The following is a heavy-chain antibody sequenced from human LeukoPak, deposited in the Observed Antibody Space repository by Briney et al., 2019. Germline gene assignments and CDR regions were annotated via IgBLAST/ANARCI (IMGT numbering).Heavy chain of an antibody. CDR2: IYTRGST. CDR3: ARGRYCSAVICSGGGAFDI. V-gene: IGHV4-4*07. CDR1: GGSINNYY. J-gene: IGHJ3*02. D-gene: IGHD2-15*01. Sequence: SETLSLTCAVSGGSINNYYWSWIRQPAGKGLEWIGRIYTRGSTNSNPSLKSRVTMSVDTSKNQFSLKLSSVTAADEPAYYCARGRYCSAVICSGGGAFDIWGKGKMVCV.